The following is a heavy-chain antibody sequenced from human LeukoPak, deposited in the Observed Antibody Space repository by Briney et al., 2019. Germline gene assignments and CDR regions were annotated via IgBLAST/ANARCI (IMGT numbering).Heavy chain of an antibody. V-gene: IGHV3-21*01. Sequence: KTGGSLRLSCAASGFSFSRYAVNWVRQAPGKGLEWVSSITRGSTYVFVADSMKGRFTISRDDAKNSLYLQMNSLRVEDTAIYYCARTDQTSTAPYFDYWGQGMLVTVSS. J-gene: IGHJ4*02. CDR2: ITRGSTYV. CDR3: ARTDQTSTAPYFDY. D-gene: IGHD4-17*01. CDR1: GFSFSRYA.